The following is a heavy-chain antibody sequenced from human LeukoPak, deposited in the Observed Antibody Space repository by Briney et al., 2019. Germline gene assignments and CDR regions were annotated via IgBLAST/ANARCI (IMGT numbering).Heavy chain of an antibody. CDR1: GFTFSSYA. CDR3: WVRHSPDAFDI. V-gene: IGHV3-30*02. CDR2: IRYDGSEK. D-gene: IGHD5-12*01. J-gene: IGHJ3*02. Sequence: PGGSLRLSCAASGFTFSSYAMHWVREAPGKGLEWVAFIRYDGSEKDYADPVEGRFTISRDNSKNTLYLQMNSLRAEDTAVYYCWVRHSPDAFDIWGQGTMVTVSS.